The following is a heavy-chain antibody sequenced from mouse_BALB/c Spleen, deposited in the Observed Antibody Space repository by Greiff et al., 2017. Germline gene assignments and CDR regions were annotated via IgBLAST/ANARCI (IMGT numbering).Heavy chain of an antibody. V-gene: IGHV5-12-2*01. D-gene: IGHD2-14*01. CDR3: ARNIGYHWYFDV. CDR2: ISNGGGST. CDR1: GFTFSSYT. Sequence: EVKLMESGGGLVQPGGSLKLSCAASGFTFSSYTMSWVRQTPEKRLEWVAYISNGGGSTYYPDTVKGRFTISRDNAKNILYLQMSSLKSEDTAMYYCARNIGYHWYFDVWGAGTTVTVSS. J-gene: IGHJ1*01.